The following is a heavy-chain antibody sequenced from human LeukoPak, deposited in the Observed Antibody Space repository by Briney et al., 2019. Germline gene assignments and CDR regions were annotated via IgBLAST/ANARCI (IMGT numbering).Heavy chain of an antibody. J-gene: IGHJ2*01. CDR3: ARWVYDRSGYYPDWYFDL. CDR2: IHSSGST. D-gene: IGHD3-22*01. V-gene: IGHV4-59*08. Sequence: SETLSLTCAVSGGSISGYYWTWIRQPPGKRLEWVGYIHSSGSTNYNPSLQSRLTMSVDTSKNQFSLKLTSVTAADTAVYYCARWVYDRSGYYPDWYFDLWGRGTLVTVSS. CDR1: GGSISGYY.